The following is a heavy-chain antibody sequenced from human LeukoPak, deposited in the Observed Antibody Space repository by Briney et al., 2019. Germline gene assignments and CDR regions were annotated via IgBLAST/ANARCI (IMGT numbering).Heavy chain of an antibody. D-gene: IGHD3-22*01. CDR3: ARRAFSSGYYYFDY. Sequence: PSETLSLTCTVSGGSISGSYWTWIRQPPGKGLEWIGYIYYSGSTKYNPSLKSRVTISVDTSKNQFSLKLSSVTAADTAVYYCARRAFSSGYYYFDYWGQGTLVTVSS. V-gene: IGHV4-59*08. CDR2: IYYSGST. CDR1: GGSISGSY. J-gene: IGHJ4*02.